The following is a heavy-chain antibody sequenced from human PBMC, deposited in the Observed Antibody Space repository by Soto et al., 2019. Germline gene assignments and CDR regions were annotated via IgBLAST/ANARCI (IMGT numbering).Heavy chain of an antibody. D-gene: IGHD6-6*01. CDR2: ISSSSFSI. Sequence: LRLSCAASGFTFSSYSMNWVRQAPGKGLEWVSSISSSSFSINYADSVKGRFSISRDNAQNSLHLQMNNLRAEDTAVYYCARNESSNIYGMGVWGQGTTVT. J-gene: IGHJ6*02. V-gene: IGHV3-21*01. CDR3: ARNESSNIYGMGV. CDR1: GFTFSSYS.